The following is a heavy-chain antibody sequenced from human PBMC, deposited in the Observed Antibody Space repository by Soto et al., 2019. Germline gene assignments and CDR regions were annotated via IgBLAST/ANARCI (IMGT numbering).Heavy chain of an antibody. D-gene: IGHD3-22*01. CDR3: TTSVGSGYYYVGDY. Sequence: GGSLRLSCAASGFTFSNAWMSWVRQAPGKGLEWVGRIKSKTDGGTTDYAAPVKGRFTISRDDSKNTLYLQMNSLKTEDTAVYYCTTSVGSGYYYVGDYWGQGTLVTVSS. V-gene: IGHV3-15*01. J-gene: IGHJ4*02. CDR1: GFTFSNAW. CDR2: IKSKTDGGTT.